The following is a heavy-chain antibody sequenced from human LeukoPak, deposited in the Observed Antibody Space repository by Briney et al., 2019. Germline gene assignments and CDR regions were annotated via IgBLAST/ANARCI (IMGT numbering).Heavy chain of an antibody. Sequence: SETLSLTCTVSGGSISSYYWSWIRQPPGKGLEWIGYIYYSGSTNYNPSLKSRVTISVDTSKSQFSLKLTSVTAADTVVYYCARRGVTAVQGWFDPRGKGTLVTVSS. V-gene: IGHV4-59*08. CDR2: IYYSGST. D-gene: IGHD2-21*02. CDR1: GGSISSYY. J-gene: IGHJ5*02. CDR3: ARRGVTAVQGWFDP.